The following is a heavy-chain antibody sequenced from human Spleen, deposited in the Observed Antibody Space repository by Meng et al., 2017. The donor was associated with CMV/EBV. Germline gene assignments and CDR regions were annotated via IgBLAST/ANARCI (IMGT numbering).Heavy chain of an antibody. CDR1: GFTFSAYY. CDR2: ISSSGSTI. J-gene: IGHJ4*02. V-gene: IGHV3-11*01. Sequence: QVRLVESGGGLVKPGGSLRLSCAASGFTFSAYYISWIRQAPGKGLEWISYISSSGSTIYYADSVKGRFTVSRDNAKKLLYLQMNSLRAEDTAAYYCARDRYYGSGTYYYWGQGTLVTVSS. CDR3: ARDRYYGSGTYYY. D-gene: IGHD3-10*01.